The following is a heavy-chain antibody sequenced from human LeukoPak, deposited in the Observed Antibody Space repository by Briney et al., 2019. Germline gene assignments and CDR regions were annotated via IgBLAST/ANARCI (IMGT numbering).Heavy chain of an antibody. V-gene: IGHV1-18*01. Sequence: ASVKVSCRASGYTFNIYVISWVREAPGQGRECVGWINTYKGNTNYAQKPQGRVTMTTDTSTSTAYMELRTLRSDDRAMYYCARTRAGDFWSGYYGIDYWGQGTLVTVSS. CDR2: INTYKGNT. D-gene: IGHD3-3*01. CDR3: ARTRAGDFWSGYYGIDY. J-gene: IGHJ4*02. CDR1: GYTFNIYV.